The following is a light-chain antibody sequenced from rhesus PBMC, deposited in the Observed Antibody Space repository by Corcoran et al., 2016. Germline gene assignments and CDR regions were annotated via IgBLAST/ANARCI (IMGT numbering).Light chain of an antibody. CDR2: YAS. Sequence: DIQMTQSPSSLSVSVGDTVTITCRASQGISNNLAWYQQKPGKVPKLLFYYASTLQSGVPSRFSGGGSGTVFTLTNSSLQPEDFATYYCQRGYCTPLTFGGGTKVEIK. J-gene: IGKJ4*01. CDR1: QGISNN. CDR3: QRGYCTPLT. V-gene: IGKV1S15*01.